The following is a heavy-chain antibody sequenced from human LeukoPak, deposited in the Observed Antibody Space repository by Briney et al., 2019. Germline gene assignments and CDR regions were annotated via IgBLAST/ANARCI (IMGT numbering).Heavy chain of an antibody. CDR1: GYSISSGYY. D-gene: IGHD6-6*01. J-gene: IGHJ6*03. V-gene: IGHV4-38-2*02. CDR3: ARVSSSSSFVGYYYYYMDV. CDR2: IYHSGST. Sequence: SETLSLTCTVSGYSISSGYYWGWIRQPPGKGLEWIGSIYHSGSTYYNPSLKSRVTISVDTSKNQFSLKLSSVTAADTAVYYCARVSSSSSFVGYYYYYMDVWGKGTTVTISS.